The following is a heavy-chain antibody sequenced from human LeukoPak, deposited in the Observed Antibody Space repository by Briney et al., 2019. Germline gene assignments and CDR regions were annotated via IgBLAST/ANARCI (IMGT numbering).Heavy chain of an antibody. Sequence: GGSLRLSCAASGFTFSSYAMSWVRQAPGKGLEWVSAISGSGGSTYYADSEKGRFTISRDNSKNTLYLQMNSLRAEDTAVYYCAKRPYCSSTSCLYYFDYWGQGTLVTVSS. CDR1: GFTFSSYA. CDR3: AKRPYCSSTSCLYYFDY. V-gene: IGHV3-23*01. CDR2: ISGSGGST. J-gene: IGHJ4*02. D-gene: IGHD2-2*01.